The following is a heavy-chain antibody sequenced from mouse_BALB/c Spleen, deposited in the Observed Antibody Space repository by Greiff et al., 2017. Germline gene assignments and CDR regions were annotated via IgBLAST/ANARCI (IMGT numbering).Heavy chain of an antibody. Sequence: QVQLQQPGAELVRPGASVKLSCKASGYTFTSYWMNWVKQRPEQGLEWIGRIDPYDSETHYNQKFKDKAILTVDKSSSTAYMQLSSLTSEDSAVYFCETLRGSRGFDYWGDSTTLTDSS. CDR3: ETLRGSRGFDY. CDR2: IDPYDSET. V-gene: IGHV1-74*01. CDR1: GYTFTSYW. J-gene: IGHJ2*01. D-gene: IGHD1-1*01.